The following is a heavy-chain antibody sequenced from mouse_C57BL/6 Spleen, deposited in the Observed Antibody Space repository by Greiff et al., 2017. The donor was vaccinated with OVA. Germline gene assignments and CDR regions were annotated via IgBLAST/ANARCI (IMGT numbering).Heavy chain of an antibody. CDR3: LYGSRGDFDY. Sequence: KQRPGRGLEWIGRIDPNSGGTKYNEKFKSKATLTVDKPSSTAYMQLSSLTSEDSAVYYCLYGSRGDFDYWGQGTTLTVSS. CDR2: IDPNSGGT. V-gene: IGHV1-72*01. J-gene: IGHJ2*01. D-gene: IGHD1-1*01.